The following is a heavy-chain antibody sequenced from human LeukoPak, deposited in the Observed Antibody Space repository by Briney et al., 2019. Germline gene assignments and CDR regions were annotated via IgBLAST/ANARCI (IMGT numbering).Heavy chain of an antibody. V-gene: IGHV3-48*01. Sequence: GGSLRLSCSGSGFTFSIYSMNWVRQAPGKGLEWVSYISSGSSTTYYADSVKGRFTISRDNAKNSLYLQMNSLRAEDTAVYYCVTSSAYYWGQGTLVTVSS. CDR3: VTSSAYY. D-gene: IGHD2-2*01. CDR2: ISSGSSTT. J-gene: IGHJ4*02. CDR1: GFTFSIYS.